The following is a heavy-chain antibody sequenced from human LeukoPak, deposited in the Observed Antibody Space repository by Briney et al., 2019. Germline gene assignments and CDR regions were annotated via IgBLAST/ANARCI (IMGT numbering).Heavy chain of an antibody. J-gene: IGHJ4*02. Sequence: GGSLRLSCAASGFTFSSYGMSWVRQAPGKGLEWVSGISGSGGRTYYADSVKGRFTISRDNSKNTLYLQMNSLRAEDTAVYYCAKDINYYGSGSYFIRGLLDYWGQGTLVTVSS. CDR1: GFTFSSYG. CDR3: AKDINYYGSGSYFIRGLLDY. CDR2: ISGSGGRT. V-gene: IGHV3-23*01. D-gene: IGHD3-10*01.